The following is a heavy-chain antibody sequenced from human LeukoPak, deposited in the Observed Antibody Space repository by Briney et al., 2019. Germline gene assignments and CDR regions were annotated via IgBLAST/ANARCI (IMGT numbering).Heavy chain of an antibody. J-gene: IGHJ3*02. D-gene: IGHD3-10*01. Sequence: GGSLRLSCAASGFTFSNYAMSWVRQAPGKGLEWVSGVTGSGGSTYSADSVKGRFTISRDNSKNTLYLQMSSLRAEDTALYYCAKEGRSGAGSGNYYPHAFDIWGQGTMVTVSS. V-gene: IGHV3-23*01. CDR3: AKEGRSGAGSGNYYPHAFDI. CDR1: GFTFSNYA. CDR2: VTGSGGST.